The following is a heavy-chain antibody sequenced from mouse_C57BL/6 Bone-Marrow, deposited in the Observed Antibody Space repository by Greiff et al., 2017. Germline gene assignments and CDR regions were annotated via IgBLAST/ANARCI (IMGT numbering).Heavy chain of an antibody. CDR3: ARYGSRYFDV. D-gene: IGHD1-1*01. V-gene: IGHV1-64*01. CDR2: IHPNSGST. Sequence: QVQLQQPGAELVKPGASVKLSCKASGYTFTSYWMHWVKQRPGQGLEWIGMIHPNSGSTNYNEKFKSKATLTVDKSSSTAYMQPSSLTSEDSAVYYCARYGSRYFDVWGTGTTVTVSS. J-gene: IGHJ1*03. CDR1: GYTFTSYW.